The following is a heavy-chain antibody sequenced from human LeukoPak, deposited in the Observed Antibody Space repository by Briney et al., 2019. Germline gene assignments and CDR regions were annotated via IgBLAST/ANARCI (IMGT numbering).Heavy chain of an antibody. CDR2: VSGSGGST. V-gene: IGHV3-23*01. Sequence: GGSLRLSCAASGFTFSSYAMSWVRQAPGKGLEGVSAVSGSGGSTYYADSVKGRFTISRDNSKNTLYLQMHSLRAEDTAVYYCAKGRRGYSYGYNDFDYWGQGTLVTVSS. CDR3: AKGRRGYSYGYNDFDY. J-gene: IGHJ4*02. D-gene: IGHD5-18*01. CDR1: GFTFSSYA.